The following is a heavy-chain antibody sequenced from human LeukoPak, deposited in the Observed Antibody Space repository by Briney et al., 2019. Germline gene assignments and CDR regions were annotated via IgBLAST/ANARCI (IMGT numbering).Heavy chain of an antibody. CDR3: AKPRARYNWNSFDY. J-gene: IGHJ4*02. Sequence: GGSLRLSCAASGFTFSSYSMNWVRQAPGKGLEWVSDISSSSSTIYYADSVKGRFTISRDNAKNSLYLEMNSLRAEDTAVYYCAKPRARYNWNSFDYWGQGTLVTVSS. CDR2: ISSSSSTI. D-gene: IGHD1-7*01. CDR1: GFTFSSYS. V-gene: IGHV3-48*01.